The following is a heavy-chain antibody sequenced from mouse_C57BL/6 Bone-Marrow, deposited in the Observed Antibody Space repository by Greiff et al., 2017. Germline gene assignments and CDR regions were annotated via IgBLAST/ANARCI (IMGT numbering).Heavy chain of an antibody. CDR2: ISDGGSYT. CDR1: GFTFSSYA. D-gene: IGHD2-4*01. J-gene: IGHJ1*03. CDR3: ARVDYDYPYWYVDV. Sequence: EVKLMESGGGLVKPGGSLKLSCAASGFTFSSYAMSWVRQTPEKRLEWVATISDGGSYTYYPDNVKGRFTISRDNAKNNLYLQMSHLKSEDTAMYYCARVDYDYPYWYVDVWGTGTTVTVSS. V-gene: IGHV5-4*03.